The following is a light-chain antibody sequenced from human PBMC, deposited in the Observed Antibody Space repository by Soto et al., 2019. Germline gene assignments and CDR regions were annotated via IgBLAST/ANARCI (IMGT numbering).Light chain of an antibody. CDR1: QSVSSNY. V-gene: IGKV3-20*01. Sequence: ETVLTQSPGTLSLSPGERTTLSCRASQSVSSNYLAWYQQKPGQAPRLLIYGASSRATGIPDRFSGSGSGTEFTLTISRLEPEDFAVYYCQQYGSSPWTFGQGSKVEIK. J-gene: IGKJ1*01. CDR2: GAS. CDR3: QQYGSSPWT.